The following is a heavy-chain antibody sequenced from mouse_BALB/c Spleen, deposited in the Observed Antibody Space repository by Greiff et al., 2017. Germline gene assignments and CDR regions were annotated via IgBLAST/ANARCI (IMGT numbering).Heavy chain of an antibody. D-gene: IGHD2-1*01. CDR2: ISSGGST. V-gene: IGHV5-6-5*01. CDR3: AREGAYYGNYESMDY. Sequence: EVKLMESGGGLVKPGGSLKLSCAASGFTFSSYAMSWVRQTPEKRLEWVASISSGGSTYYPDSVKGRFTIFRDNARNILYLQVSSLRSEDTAMYYWAREGAYYGNYESMDYWGQGTSVTVSA. J-gene: IGHJ4*01. CDR1: GFTFSSYA.